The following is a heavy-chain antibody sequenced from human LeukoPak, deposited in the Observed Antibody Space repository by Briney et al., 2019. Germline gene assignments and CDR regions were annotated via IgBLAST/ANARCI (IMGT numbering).Heavy chain of an antibody. V-gene: IGHV1-46*01. D-gene: IGHD2-2*02. CDR3: ARGYCSSSTCDTPFDY. CDR2: INPSGGST. CDR1: GYTFTSYF. Sequence: GASVKVSCKATGYTFTSYFLHWVRQAPGQGLEWMGIINPSGGSTTYAQKFQGRVTMTRDMSTSTVYMKLSSLRSEDTATYYCARGYCSSSTCDTPFDYWGQGTLVPVSS. J-gene: IGHJ4*02.